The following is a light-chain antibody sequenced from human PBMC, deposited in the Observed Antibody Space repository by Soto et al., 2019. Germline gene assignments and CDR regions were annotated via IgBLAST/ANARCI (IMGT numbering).Light chain of an antibody. CDR3: QQYNTYVYT. J-gene: IGKJ2*01. V-gene: IGKV1-5*03. CDR2: KAS. CDR1: QTISIW. Sequence: DIQMTQSPSTLSAAVGDRVTITCRASQTISIWLAWYQQKPGKAPKLLIYKASTVENGVPSRFSGSGSGTEFTLTISSLQPDDFATYYCQQYNTYVYTFGQGTKLEIK.